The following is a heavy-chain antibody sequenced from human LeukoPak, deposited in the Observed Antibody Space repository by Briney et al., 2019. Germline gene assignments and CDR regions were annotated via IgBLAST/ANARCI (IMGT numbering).Heavy chain of an antibody. J-gene: IGHJ4*02. CDR1: GFIFGYYW. CDR2: INSDGGQS. V-gene: IGHV3-74*03. CDR3: MSFYETN. D-gene: IGHD2/OR15-2a*01. Sequence: GGSLRLSCTASGFIFGYYWVHWVRQAPGEGLVWVSHINSDGGQSTYADSVRGRFTISRDNAKNTLYLQMNSLRVEDTAVYYCMSFYETNWGPGTLVTVSS.